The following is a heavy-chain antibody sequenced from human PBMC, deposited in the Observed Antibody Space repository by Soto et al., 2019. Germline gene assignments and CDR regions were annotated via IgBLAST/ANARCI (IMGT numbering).Heavy chain of an antibody. Sequence: DVQLVESGGGLVQPGGSLRLSCAASGLSFDDYAMHWVRQAPGKGLEWVSGINWNSGGIAYADSVKGRFTISRDNAKNSLYLRMNSLRPEDTALYDCTKGSVVVVEAPIDFWGQGTLVIVSS. D-gene: IGHD2-2*01. CDR2: INWNSGGI. V-gene: IGHV3-9*01. J-gene: IGHJ4*02. CDR1: GLSFDDYA. CDR3: TKGSVVVVEAPIDF.